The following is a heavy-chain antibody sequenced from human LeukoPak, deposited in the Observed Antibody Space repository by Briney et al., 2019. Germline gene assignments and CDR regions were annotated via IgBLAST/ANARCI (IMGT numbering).Heavy chain of an antibody. CDR1: GGTFSSYA. V-gene: IGHV1-69*04. J-gene: IGHJ4*02. CDR2: IIPILGIA. Sequence: SVKVSCKASGGTFSSYAISWVRQAPGQGLEWMGRIIPILGIANYAQKFQGRVTITADKSTSTAYMELSSLRSEDTAVYYCARAGDYYDSSGYFDYWGQGTLVTVSS. CDR3: ARAGDYYDSSGYFDY. D-gene: IGHD3-22*01.